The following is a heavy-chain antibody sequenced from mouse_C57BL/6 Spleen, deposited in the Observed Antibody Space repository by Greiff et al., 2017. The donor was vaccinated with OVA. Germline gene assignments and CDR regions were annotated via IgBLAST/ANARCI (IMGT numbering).Heavy chain of an antibody. J-gene: IGHJ1*03. Sequence: VQLQQSGPELVKPGASVKISCKASGYAFSSSWMNWVKQRPGKGLEWIGRIYPGDGDTNYNGKFKGQATLTADKSSSTAYMQLSRQTSEDSAVYFCARSGDCCGSSYWYFDVWGTGTTVTVSS. CDR2: IYPGDGDT. CDR1: GYAFSSSW. V-gene: IGHV1-82*01. D-gene: IGHD1-1*01. CDR3: ARSGDCCGSSYWYFDV.